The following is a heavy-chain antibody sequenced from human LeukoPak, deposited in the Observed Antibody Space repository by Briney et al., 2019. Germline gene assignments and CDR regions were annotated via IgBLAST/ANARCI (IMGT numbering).Heavy chain of an antibody. Sequence: GGSLRLSCATSGFRFGDHYMSWVRQAPGKGPGWISYISANGGDIAYANSVRGRFTISRDNAKNSLFLQMRSLRVEDTAVYHCVRHSGRAGGQWGQGTLVAVSS. V-gene: IGHV3-11*01. CDR1: GFRFGDHY. D-gene: IGHD3-10*01. J-gene: IGHJ4*02. CDR3: VRHSGRAGGQ. CDR2: ISANGGDI.